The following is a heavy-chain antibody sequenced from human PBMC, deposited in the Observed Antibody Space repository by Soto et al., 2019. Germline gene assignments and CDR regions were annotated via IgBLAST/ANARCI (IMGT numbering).Heavy chain of an antibody. J-gene: IGHJ3*02. CDR2: INADGSEK. CDR1: GFTFADYA. Sequence: TGGSLRLSCAVSGFTFADYAVHWVRQSAGKGLEWVSFINADGSEKYYADSVRGRFTISRDSAKNSLYLQMNSLRAEDTAVYYCARGGRRSGSYADAFDIWGQGTMVTVSS. CDR3: ARGGRRSGSYADAFDI. V-gene: IGHV3-43D*04. D-gene: IGHD1-26*01.